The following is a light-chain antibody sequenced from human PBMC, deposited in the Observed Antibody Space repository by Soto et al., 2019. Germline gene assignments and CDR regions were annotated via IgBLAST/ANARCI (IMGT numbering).Light chain of an antibody. CDR1: QSVSSY. Sequence: VLTQSPATLSLSPRERATLSCRASQSVSSYLAWYQQKPGQAPRLLIYDASNRATGIPARFSGSGSGTDFTLTISSLEPEDFAVYYCQQFSSYPLTFGGGTKVDI. V-gene: IGKV3-11*01. CDR2: DAS. J-gene: IGKJ4*01. CDR3: QQFSSYPLT.